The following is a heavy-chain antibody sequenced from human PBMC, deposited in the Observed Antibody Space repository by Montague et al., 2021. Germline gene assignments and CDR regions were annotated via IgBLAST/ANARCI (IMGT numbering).Heavy chain of an antibody. V-gene: IGHV4-34*01. J-gene: IGHJ4*02. D-gene: IGHD2-8*01. Sequence: SETLSLTCAVSGGSFSAYYWYWICQPPGKGMERNWEIHHSCITYNNPTLNSRLTISVDTSKNQFSLKLNSVTAADTAVYFCARRCRVKSPVDYWGQGTLVTVSS. CDR2: IHHSCIT. CDR1: GGSFSAYY. CDR3: ARRCRVKSPVDY.